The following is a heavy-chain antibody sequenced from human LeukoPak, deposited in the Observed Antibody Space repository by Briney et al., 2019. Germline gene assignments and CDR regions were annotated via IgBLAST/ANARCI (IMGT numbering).Heavy chain of an antibody. Sequence: ASVKVSCKASGYTFTSYGINWVRQAPGQGLEWMGWINAYNGNTNYAQKLQGRVTMTTDTSTSTAYMELRSLRSDDTAVYYCARDWPRVAGKGVDYWGQGTLVTVSS. D-gene: IGHD6-19*01. CDR1: GYTFTSYG. CDR2: INAYNGNT. V-gene: IGHV1-18*01. CDR3: ARDWPRVAGKGVDY. J-gene: IGHJ4*02.